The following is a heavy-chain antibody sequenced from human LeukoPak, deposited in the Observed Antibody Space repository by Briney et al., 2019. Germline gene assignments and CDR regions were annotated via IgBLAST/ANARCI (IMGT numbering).Heavy chain of an antibody. D-gene: IGHD4-11*01. CDR3: ARERVTTGGDACDI. V-gene: IGHV3-48*03. J-gene: IGHJ3*02. CDR2: ISSLGTKI. Sequence: GGSLRLSCIASGFAFSSSEMNWVRQAPGKGLEWGSYISSLGTKIYYADSVRGRFTMSRDNGKNSLYLQMNSLTAEDTAIYYCARERVTTGGDACDIWGHGTMVTVSS. CDR1: GFAFSSSE.